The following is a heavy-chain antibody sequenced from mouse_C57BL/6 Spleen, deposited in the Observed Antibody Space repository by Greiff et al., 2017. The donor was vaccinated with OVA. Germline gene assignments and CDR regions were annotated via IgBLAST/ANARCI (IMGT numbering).Heavy chain of an antibody. D-gene: IGHD4-1*01. Sequence: EVKLVESGGGLVQSGRSLRLSCATSGFTFSDFYMEWVRQAPGKGLEWIAASRNKANDYTTEYSASVKGRFIVSRDTSQSILYLQMNALRAEDTAIYYCARDAWDDWYFDVWGTGTTVTVSS. J-gene: IGHJ1*03. V-gene: IGHV7-1*01. CDR3: ARDAWDDWYFDV. CDR2: SRNKANDYTT. CDR1: GFTFSDFY.